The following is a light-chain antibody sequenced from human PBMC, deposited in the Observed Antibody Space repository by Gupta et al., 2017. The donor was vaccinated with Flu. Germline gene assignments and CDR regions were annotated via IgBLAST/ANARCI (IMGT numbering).Light chain of an antibody. J-gene: IGKJ2*01. CDR2: AAS. Sequence: DIQMTQSPSSLSASVGDRVTITCRASQSISSYLNWYQQKPGKAPNLLIFAASSLQSEVPSRFSGSGSGTDFTLTISRLQPEDVAIYYCQQSYTTPRTFGQGTKLEIK. V-gene: IGKV1-39*01. CDR3: QQSYTTPRT. CDR1: QSISSY.